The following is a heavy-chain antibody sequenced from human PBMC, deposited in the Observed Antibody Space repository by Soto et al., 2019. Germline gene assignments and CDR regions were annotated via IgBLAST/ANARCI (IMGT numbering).Heavy chain of an antibody. Sequence: QVQLQESGPGLVKPSETLSLTCTVSGGSVSSGSYYWSWIRQPPGKGLEWIGYIYYSGSTNYNPFRKSRVTIAVDTSKNQSALKLRSVNAADTYVYYCARDTAAAVPAYYYYYGMDVWGQGTTVTVSS. V-gene: IGHV4-61*01. CDR1: GGSVSSGSYY. CDR2: IYYSGST. CDR3: ARDTAAAVPAYYYYYGMDV. D-gene: IGHD6-13*01. J-gene: IGHJ6*02.